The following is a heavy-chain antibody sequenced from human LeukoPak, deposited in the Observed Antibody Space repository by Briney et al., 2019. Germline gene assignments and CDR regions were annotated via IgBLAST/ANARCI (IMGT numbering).Heavy chain of an antibody. V-gene: IGHV3-30-3*01. D-gene: IGHD3-10*01. J-gene: IGHJ4*02. CDR3: ARDRAGGSGIMAYDY. Sequence: GGSLRLSCAASGFTFSSYAMHWVRQAPGKGLEWVAVISYDGSNKYYADSVKGRFTISRDNAKQSLYLQMNSLRVEDTAVYYCARDRAGGSGIMAYDYWGQGTLVTVSS. CDR1: GFTFSSYA. CDR2: ISYDGSNK.